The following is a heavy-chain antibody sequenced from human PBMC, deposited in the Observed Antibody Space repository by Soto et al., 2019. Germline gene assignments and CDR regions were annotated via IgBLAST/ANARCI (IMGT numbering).Heavy chain of an antibody. CDR3: ARRGSSSWYGPYYYYGMDV. CDR2: IYYSGST. Sequence: QLQLQESGPGLVKPSETLSLTCTVSGGSISSSSYYWGWIRQPPGKGLEWIGSIYYSGSTYYNPSLKSRVTISVDTSKNQFSLKLSSVTAADTAVYYCARRGSSSWYGPYYYYGMDVWGQGTTVTVSS. CDR1: GGSISSSSYY. V-gene: IGHV4-39*01. D-gene: IGHD6-13*01. J-gene: IGHJ6*02.